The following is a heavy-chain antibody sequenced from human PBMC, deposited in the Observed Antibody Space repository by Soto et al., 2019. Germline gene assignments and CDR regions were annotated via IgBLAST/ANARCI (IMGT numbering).Heavy chain of an antibody. D-gene: IGHD2-15*01. CDR3: ARDGGYCSGGSCPFFDY. Sequence: QVQLVESGGGVVQPGRSLRLSCAASGFTFGGYAMHWVRQAPGKGLEWVAVISYDESNKYYADSVKGRFTISRDNSKNTLYVQMNSLRAEDTAVYYCARDGGYCSGGSCPFFDYWGQGTLVNVSS. V-gene: IGHV3-30-3*01. CDR1: GFTFGGYA. J-gene: IGHJ4*02. CDR2: ISYDESNK.